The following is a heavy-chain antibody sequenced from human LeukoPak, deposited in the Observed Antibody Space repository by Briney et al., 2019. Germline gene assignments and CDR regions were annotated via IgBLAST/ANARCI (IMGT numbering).Heavy chain of an antibody. CDR2: ISWNSGSI. Sequence: GGSLRLSCAASGFTFSSYSMNWVRQAPGKGLEWVSGISWNSGSIGYADSVKGRFTISRDNAKNSLYLQMNSLRAEDTALYYCAKDGDYYDSSGFPFDYWGQGTLVTVSS. V-gene: IGHV3-9*01. CDR3: AKDGDYYDSSGFPFDY. J-gene: IGHJ4*02. D-gene: IGHD3-22*01. CDR1: GFTFSSYS.